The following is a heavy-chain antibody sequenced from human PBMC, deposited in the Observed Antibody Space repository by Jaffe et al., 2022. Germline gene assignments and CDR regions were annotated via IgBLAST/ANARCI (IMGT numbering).Heavy chain of an antibody. V-gene: IGHV4-34*01. CDR2: INHSGST. CDR1: GGSFSGYY. J-gene: IGHJ4*02. Sequence: QVQLQQWGAGLLKPSETLSLTCAVYGGSFSGYYWSWIRQPPGKGLEWIGEINHSGSTNYNPSLKSRVTISVDTSKNQFSLKLSSVTAADTAVYYCARGTLYYFDYWGQGTLVTVSS. CDR3: ARGTLYYFDY.